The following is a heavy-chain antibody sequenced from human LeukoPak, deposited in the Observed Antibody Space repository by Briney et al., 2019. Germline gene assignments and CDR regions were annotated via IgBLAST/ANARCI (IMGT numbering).Heavy chain of an antibody. Sequence: GESLTLACAASGFTFSNYAMNWVRQAPGKGLEWVSVISGSGGSTNYADSVKGRFTISRDNSKNTLYLQLTSLRAEDTAVYYCARAMIAADYWGQGTLVTVSS. D-gene: IGHD2-15*01. CDR3: ARAMIAADY. V-gene: IGHV3-23*01. CDR2: ISGSGGST. CDR1: GFTFSNYA. J-gene: IGHJ4*02.